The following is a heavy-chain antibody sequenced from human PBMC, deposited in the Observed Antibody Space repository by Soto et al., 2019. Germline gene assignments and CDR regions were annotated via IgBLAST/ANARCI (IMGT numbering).Heavy chain of an antibody. D-gene: IGHD2-8*01. J-gene: IGHJ5*02. CDR1: GGSISSRAYY. Sequence: PSETLSLTCTVSGGSISSRAYYWGWIRQPPGKGLEWIGSIYYSGNTYYNPSLKSRLTLSLDTSSNQFSLNLKSVTAADTAVYFCAMYAADDRCFEAWGQGILVIVSS. CDR3: AMYAADDRCFEA. CDR2: IYYSGNT. V-gene: IGHV4-39*01.